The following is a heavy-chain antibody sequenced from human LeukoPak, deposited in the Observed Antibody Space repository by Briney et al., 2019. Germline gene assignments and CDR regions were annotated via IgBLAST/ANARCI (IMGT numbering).Heavy chain of an antibody. CDR2: IKWNCGST. D-gene: IGHD3-10*01. CDR3: ARDHDYDSGSYPLHY. Sequence: GGSLRLSCAASGFTFDDHGMSGVRQAPGKGLEWVAGIKWNCGSTAYADSVKGRFTISRDNAKNSLYLQMNSLRAEDTALYHCARDHDYDSGSYPLHYWGQGTLVTVSS. CDR1: GFTFDDHG. V-gene: IGHV3-20*01. J-gene: IGHJ4*02.